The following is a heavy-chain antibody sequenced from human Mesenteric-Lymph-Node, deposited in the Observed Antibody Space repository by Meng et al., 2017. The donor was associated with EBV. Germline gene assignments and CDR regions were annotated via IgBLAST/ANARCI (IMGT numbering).Heavy chain of an antibody. CDR3: ARGRIDDYTKFFDY. J-gene: IGHJ4*02. V-gene: IGHV4-34*01. Sequence: QVQLQQWGAGLLKPSETLPLTSAVSGESLSGYYWSWIRQSPGKGLEWIGEINHSGSTNYNPSLESRLTISVDTSRNHFSLKLTSVTAADTAVYYCARGRIDDYTKFFDYWGQGTLVTVSS. CDR1: GESLSGYY. D-gene: IGHD4-11*01. CDR2: INHSGST.